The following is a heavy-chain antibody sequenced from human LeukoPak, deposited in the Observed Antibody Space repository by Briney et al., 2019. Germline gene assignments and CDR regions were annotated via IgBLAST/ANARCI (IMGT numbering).Heavy chain of an antibody. V-gene: IGHV3-43*01. J-gene: IGHJ6*04. CDR1: GFDFDQYS. CDR2: IYPHGRDN. Sequence: GGSLRLSCVASGFDFDQYSLHWVRQAPGKGLEWVSLIYPHGRDNYYLDSVKGRFTVFSDNIKDSLYLQMNSLNTEDSGFYYCAKEGGHLDFLDVWGKGTTVTVSS. D-gene: IGHD3-3*01. CDR3: AKEGGHLDFLDV.